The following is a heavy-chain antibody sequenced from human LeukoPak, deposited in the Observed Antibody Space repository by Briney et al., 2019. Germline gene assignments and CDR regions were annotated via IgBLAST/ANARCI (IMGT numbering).Heavy chain of an antibody. Sequence: GGSLRLSCAASGYTFTAYYMHWVRQAPGQGLEWMGWINPNSGGTNYAQKFKDWVTLTRDTSINTTYMELSRLASDVTAVYFCARGTPGSYLGYWGQGTLVTVSP. CDR2: INPNSGGT. D-gene: IGHD3-16*02. CDR3: ARGTPGSYLGY. CDR1: GYTFTAYY. V-gene: IGHV1-2*04. J-gene: IGHJ4*02.